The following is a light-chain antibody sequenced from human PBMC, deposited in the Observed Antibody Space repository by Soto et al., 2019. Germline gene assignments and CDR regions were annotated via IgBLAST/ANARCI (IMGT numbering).Light chain of an antibody. CDR3: QQYNNWPPPWT. V-gene: IGKV3-15*01. Sequence: EIVMTQSPATLSVSPGERATLSCISSQSVSSNLAWYQQKPGQAPRLLIYGASTRATGIPARFSGSGSGTEFTLTISSLQSEDFAVYYCQQYNNWPPPWTFGQGTKVDI. CDR2: GAS. CDR1: QSVSSN. J-gene: IGKJ1*01.